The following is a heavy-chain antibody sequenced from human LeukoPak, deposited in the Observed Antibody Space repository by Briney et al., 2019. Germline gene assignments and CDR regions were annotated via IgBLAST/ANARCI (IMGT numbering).Heavy chain of an antibody. V-gene: IGHV4-59*01. J-gene: IGHJ4*02. D-gene: IGHD2-15*01. Sequence: SETLSLTCTVSGGSISSYYWSWIRQPPGKGLEWIGYIYYSGSTNYNPSPKSRVTISVDTSKNQFSLKLSSVTAADTAVYYCAREGGYCSGGSCYSAFDYWGQGTLVTVSS. CDR3: AREGGYCSGGSCYSAFDY. CDR1: GGSISSYY. CDR2: IYYSGST.